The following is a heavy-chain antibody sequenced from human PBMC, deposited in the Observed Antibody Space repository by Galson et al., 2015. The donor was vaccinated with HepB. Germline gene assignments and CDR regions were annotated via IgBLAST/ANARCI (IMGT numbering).Heavy chain of an antibody. Sequence: ETLSLTCTVSGASISTSSYYWGWIRQSPGKGLERIGSINYSGNTYYNPSLKSRVTILVDTSKNQFSLKLISVTAADTAVYYCARDFWWELPGWFDPWGQGTLVTVSS. D-gene: IGHD1-26*01. CDR1: GASISTSSYY. V-gene: IGHV4-39*07. CDR3: ARDFWWELPGWFDP. CDR2: INYSGNT. J-gene: IGHJ5*02.